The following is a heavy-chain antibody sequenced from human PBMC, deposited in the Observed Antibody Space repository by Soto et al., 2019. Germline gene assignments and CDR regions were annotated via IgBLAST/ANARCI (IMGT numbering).Heavy chain of an antibody. CDR2: INPATGAA. Sequence: QLHLVQSGAVVKKPGASVTVSCSASGYPVTAYYMHWVRQAPGRGLEWMGGINPATGAAKYTQTFQGRVTTTRDTSTRTVFMELSGLTSEDTAVFYWARGGGVGVAGSAAFDMWGQGTLVTVSS. J-gene: IGHJ3*02. D-gene: IGHD3-3*01. V-gene: IGHV1-2*02. CDR3: ARGGGVGVAGSAAFDM. CDR1: GYPVTAYY.